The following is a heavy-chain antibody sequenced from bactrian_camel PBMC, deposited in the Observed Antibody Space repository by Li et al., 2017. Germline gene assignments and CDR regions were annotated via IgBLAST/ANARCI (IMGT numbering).Heavy chain of an antibody. CDR3: KAECRSYYIITV. D-gene: IGHD2*01. J-gene: IGHJ4*01. CDR1: GYTFSTHC. Sequence: VESGGSLTLSCSASGYTFSTHCVGWFRQAPGKEREEVAFFSAAGSTWTDASVAGRFTASKDYARNTVYLQMNSLKPEDTAVYYCKAECRSYYIITVWGQGTQVTVS. V-gene: IGHV3S53*01. CDR2: FSAAGST.